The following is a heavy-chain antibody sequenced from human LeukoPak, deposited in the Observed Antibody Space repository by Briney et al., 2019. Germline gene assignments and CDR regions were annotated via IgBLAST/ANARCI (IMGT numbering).Heavy chain of an antibody. CDR3: ACSSDYYGSSGYYLGNY. Sequence: ASVKVSCKASGYTFTSYYMHWVRQAPGQGLEWMGWINPNSGGTNYAQKFQGRVTMTRDTSISTAYMELSRLRSDDTAVYYCACSSDYYGSSGYYLGNYWGQGTLVTVSS. J-gene: IGHJ4*02. V-gene: IGHV1-2*02. CDR2: INPNSGGT. D-gene: IGHD3-22*01. CDR1: GYTFTSYY.